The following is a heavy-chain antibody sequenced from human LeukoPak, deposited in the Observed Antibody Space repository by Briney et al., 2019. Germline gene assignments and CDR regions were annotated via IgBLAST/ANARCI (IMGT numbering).Heavy chain of an antibody. D-gene: IGHD3-3*01. CDR3: ARGGVVIIPGDYYYYMDV. CDR1: GFTFSSYG. V-gene: IGHV3-21*01. CDR2: ISSSSSYI. Sequence: GGSLRLSCAASGFTFSSYGMSWVRQAPGKGLEWVSSISSSSSYIYYADSVKGRFTISRDNAKNSLYLQMNSLRAEDTAVYYCARGGVVIIPGDYYYYMDVWGKGTTVTVSS. J-gene: IGHJ6*03.